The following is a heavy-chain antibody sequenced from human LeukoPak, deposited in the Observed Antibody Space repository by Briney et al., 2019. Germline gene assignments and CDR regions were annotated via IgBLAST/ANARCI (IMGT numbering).Heavy chain of an antibody. CDR1: GFTFSNYA. V-gene: IGHV3-53*01. D-gene: IGHD6-6*01. CDR2: IYSGGST. Sequence: GGSLRLSCAASGFTFSNYAMSWVRQAPGKGLEWVSVIYSGGSTYYADSVKGRFTISRDNSKNTLYLQMNSLRAEDTAVYYCARDAGSSPEYYFDYWGQGTLVTVSS. CDR3: ARDAGSSPEYYFDY. J-gene: IGHJ4*02.